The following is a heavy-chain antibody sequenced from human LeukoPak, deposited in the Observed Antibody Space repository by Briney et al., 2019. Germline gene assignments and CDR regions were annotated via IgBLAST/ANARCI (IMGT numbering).Heavy chain of an antibody. CDR3: ARAYYYGSGSYYGGPTPFDY. J-gene: IGHJ4*02. Sequence: ASVKVSCKASGYTFTSYGISWVRQAPGQGLEWMGWISAYNGNTNYAQKLQGRVTMTTDTSTGTAYMELRSLRSDDTAVYYCARAYYYGSGSYYGGPTPFDYWGQGTLVTVSS. D-gene: IGHD3-10*01. V-gene: IGHV1-18*01. CDR2: ISAYNGNT. CDR1: GYTFTSYG.